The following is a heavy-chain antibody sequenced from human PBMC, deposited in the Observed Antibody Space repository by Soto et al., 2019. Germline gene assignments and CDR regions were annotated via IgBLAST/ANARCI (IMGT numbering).Heavy chain of an antibody. Sequence: ASVKVSSKASGGTFGSQGIAWVRQAPGQGLEWMGGFIAMLGTPTYAKKVQGRATISADESLTSSYLELRSLRSEDTGVYFCARGAMANFDYWGQGTVVTVS. CDR3: ARGAMANFDY. V-gene: IGHV1-69*13. CDR2: FIAMLGTP. CDR1: GGTFGSQG. D-gene: IGHD5-18*01. J-gene: IGHJ4*02.